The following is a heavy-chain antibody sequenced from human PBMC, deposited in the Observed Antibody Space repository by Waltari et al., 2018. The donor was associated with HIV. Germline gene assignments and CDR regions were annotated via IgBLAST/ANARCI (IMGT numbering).Heavy chain of an antibody. V-gene: IGHV1-69*06. CDR2: IIPIFGTA. CDR3: AREGDFHGYFDL. Sequence: QVQLVQSGAEVKKPGPSVKVSCKASGGTFSSYAISWVRQAPGQGLEWMGGIIPIFGTANYAQKFQGRVTITADKSTSTAYMELSSLRSEDMAVYYCAREGDFHGYFDLWGRGTLVTVSS. J-gene: IGHJ2*01. D-gene: IGHD3-10*01. CDR1: GGTFSSYA.